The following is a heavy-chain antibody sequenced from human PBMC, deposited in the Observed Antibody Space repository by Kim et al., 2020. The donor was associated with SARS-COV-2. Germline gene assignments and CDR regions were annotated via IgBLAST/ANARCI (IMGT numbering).Heavy chain of an antibody. D-gene: IGHD3-16*01. Sequence: SETLSLTCSVSGDSISTSSYYWVWIRQPPGEGLEWIGSAYYNGRSYYSPSLKSRVSISVDTSRNQFSLRLRSATAAATAVYYCASGLRLGVEDYWSQGTL. V-gene: IGHV4-39*07. CDR3: ASGLRLGVEDY. J-gene: IGHJ4*02. CDR1: GDSISTSSYY. CDR2: AYYNGRS.